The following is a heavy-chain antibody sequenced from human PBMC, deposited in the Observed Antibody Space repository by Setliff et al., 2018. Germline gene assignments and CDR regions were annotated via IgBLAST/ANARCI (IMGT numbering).Heavy chain of an antibody. V-gene: IGHV1-18*01. CDR2: ISAYNGNI. D-gene: IGHD5-12*01. J-gene: IGHJ4*02. Sequence: ASVKVSCKASGYTFTSYGVSWVRQAPGQGLEWMGWISAYNGNINYAQKFQGRVTMTTDTYTSTAYLELTSLRYDDTAVYYCVRGPGPSVVVAIPFDHWGQGSLVTVSS. CDR1: GYTFTSYG. CDR3: VRGPGPSVVVAIPFDH.